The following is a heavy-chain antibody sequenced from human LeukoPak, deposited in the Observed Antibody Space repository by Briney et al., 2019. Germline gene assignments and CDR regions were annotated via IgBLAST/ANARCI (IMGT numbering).Heavy chain of an antibody. J-gene: IGHJ6*04. Sequence: SETLSLTCAVSGGSISNYYWSWIHQTPGKGLQWIGEINHIGSANYNPSLRGRVSISVDTSKNQFSLKVASVTAADTAVYYCARPKDYTSTWDVWGKGTAVTISS. CDR2: INHIGSA. V-gene: IGHV4-34*01. CDR1: GGSISNYY. D-gene: IGHD2-2*02. CDR3: ARPKDYTSTWDV.